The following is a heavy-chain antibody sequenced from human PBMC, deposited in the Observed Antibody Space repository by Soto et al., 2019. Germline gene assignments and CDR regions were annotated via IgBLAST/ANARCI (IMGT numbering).Heavy chain of an antibody. Sequence: VQLVESGGGLVQPGGSLRLSCAASGFTFSSYWMHWVRQAPGKGLVWVSRISDGSSTSYADSVKGRFTISRDNAKNTLYLQMNSLRAEDTAVYYCVRTSLVVAAATREDYWGQGTLVTVSS. CDR2: ISDGSST. CDR1: GFTFSSYW. V-gene: IGHV3-74*01. CDR3: VRTSLVVAAATREDY. J-gene: IGHJ4*02. D-gene: IGHD2-15*01.